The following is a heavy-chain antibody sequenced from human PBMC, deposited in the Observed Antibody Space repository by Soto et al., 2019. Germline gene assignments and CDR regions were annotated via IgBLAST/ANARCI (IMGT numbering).Heavy chain of an antibody. CDR3: ARGLVVPAGIRYYYYGMDV. Sequence: SVKVSCKASGVTFGNYAISWVRQAPGQGLEWMGGIIPIFNTANYAQKFQGRVTITADKSTSTAYMELSSLRSEDTAGYYCARGLVVPAGIRYYYYGMDVWGQGTTVTVSS. CDR2: IIPIFNTA. D-gene: IGHD2-2*01. CDR1: GVTFGNYA. J-gene: IGHJ6*02. V-gene: IGHV1-69*06.